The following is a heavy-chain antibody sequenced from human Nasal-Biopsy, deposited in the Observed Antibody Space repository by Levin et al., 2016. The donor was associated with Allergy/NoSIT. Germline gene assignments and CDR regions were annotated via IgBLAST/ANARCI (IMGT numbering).Heavy chain of an antibody. CDR3: VGDRVSLVRGVLYYQYGLDV. CDR1: GGAITSDDYY. Sequence: SETLSLTCSISGGAITSDDYYWNWIRQRPGKGLEWIGYIYYTGKTFYNPSLSSRVTISADTSKDQFSLRLSSATAADTAVYYCVGDRVSLVRGVLYYQYGLDVWGQGTTVTVSS. V-gene: IGHV4-31*03. CDR2: IYYTGKT. D-gene: IGHD3-10*01. J-gene: IGHJ6*02.